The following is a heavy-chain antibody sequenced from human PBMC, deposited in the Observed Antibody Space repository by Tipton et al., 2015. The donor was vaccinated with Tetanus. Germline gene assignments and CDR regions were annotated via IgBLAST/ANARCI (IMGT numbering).Heavy chain of an antibody. D-gene: IGHD2-21*01. CDR1: GFQFRSYA. CDR2: IWYDGSDR. CDR3: ARDAFIRDSADT. V-gene: IGHV3-33*01. J-gene: IGHJ5*02. Sequence: SLRLSCEASGFQFRSYAMHWVRQAPGKGLEWLAVIWYDGSDRFYADSVKGRFTISRDNSRNTLALQMTSLRVDDTGVYFCARDAFIRDSADTWGQGTLVVVSS.